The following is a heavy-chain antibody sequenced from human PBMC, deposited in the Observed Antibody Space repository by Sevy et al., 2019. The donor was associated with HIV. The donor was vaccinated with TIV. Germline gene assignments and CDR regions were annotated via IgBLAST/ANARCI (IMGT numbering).Heavy chain of an antibody. V-gene: IGHV3-23*01. Sequence: GGSLRLSCAASGFTFSKYSMSWVRQPPGKGLEWVSTLSFGCGEINYADYVKGRFTISRNNSKSPVYLQMNNLRPEDTAVYYCAREGCTKPHDYWGQGTLVTVSS. J-gene: IGHJ4*02. CDR3: AREGCTKPHDY. CDR2: LSFGCGEI. CDR1: GFTFSKYS. D-gene: IGHD2-8*01.